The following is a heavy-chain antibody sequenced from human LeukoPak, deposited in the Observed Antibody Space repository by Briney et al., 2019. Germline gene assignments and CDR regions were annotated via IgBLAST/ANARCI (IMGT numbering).Heavy chain of an antibody. CDR1: GGSFSGYY. D-gene: IGHD2-21*02. CDR3: ARWYCGGDCYTPRTVHSDY. Sequence: SETLSLTCAVYGGSFSGYYWSWIRQPPGKGLEWIGEINHSGSTNYNPSLKSRVTISVDTSKNQFSLKLGSVTAADTAVYYCARWYCGGDCYTPRTVHSDYWGQGTLVTVSS. V-gene: IGHV4-34*01. CDR2: INHSGST. J-gene: IGHJ4*02.